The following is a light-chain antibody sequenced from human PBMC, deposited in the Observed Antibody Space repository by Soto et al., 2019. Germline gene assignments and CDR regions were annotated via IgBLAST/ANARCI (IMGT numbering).Light chain of an antibody. CDR1: NSNIGRNT. CDR2: SNN. Sequence: QSVLTQPPSASGTPGQRVTISCSGSNSNIGRNTVNWYQQVPGTAPKLLIFSNNHRPSGVPDRFSGSKSGTSASLAISGLQSEDESNYYCASWDDSLTGDVFGTGTKVTVL. V-gene: IGLV1-44*01. J-gene: IGLJ1*01. CDR3: ASWDDSLTGDV.